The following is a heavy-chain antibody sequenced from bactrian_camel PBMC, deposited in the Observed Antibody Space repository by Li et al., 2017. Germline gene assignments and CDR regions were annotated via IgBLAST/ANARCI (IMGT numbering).Heavy chain of an antibody. CDR2: IDSDGYT. CDR1: QYNQSNHC. V-gene: IGHV3S67*01. CDR3: ATRRHYCSSGACHACTRSARAEVFDF. Sequence: DVQLVESGGGSVQVGESLRISCTISQYNQSNHCMGWFRQAPGREREAVATIDSDGYTEYQDSVQGRFTISSHNSEDNRKNSLYLSMNGLKSEDSAMYYCATRRHYCSSGACHACTRSARAEVFDFWGQGTQVTVS. D-gene: IGHD2*01. J-gene: IGHJ6*01.